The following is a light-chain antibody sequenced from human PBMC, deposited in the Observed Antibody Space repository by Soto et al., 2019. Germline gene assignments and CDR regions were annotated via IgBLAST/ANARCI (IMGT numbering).Light chain of an antibody. V-gene: IGLV2-14*01. CDR1: SSDVGGYNH. CDR3: QSYDSSLSDSWGV. J-gene: IGLJ3*02. CDR2: EVS. Sequence: QSALTQPASVSGSPGQSITISCTGTSSDVGGYNHVSWYQQHPGKAPKLMIYEVSSRPSGVPNRFSGSKSGTSASLAITGLQAEDEAAYYCQSYDSSLSDSWGVFGGGTKLTVL.